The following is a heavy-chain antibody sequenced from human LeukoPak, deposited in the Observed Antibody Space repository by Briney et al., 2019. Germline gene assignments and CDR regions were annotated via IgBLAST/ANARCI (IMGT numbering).Heavy chain of an antibody. Sequence: PGGSLRLSCAASGFTFSSYDLSWVRQAPGKGLEWVSAISGIGGSTFYADSMKGRFTISRDNSKNTLYLQMNSLRAEDAAVYYCAKVAWYYYDNIATRGSWGQGTLVTVSS. J-gene: IGHJ5*02. V-gene: IGHV3-23*01. CDR3: AKVAWYYYDNIATRGS. CDR1: GFTFSSYD. CDR2: ISGIGGST. D-gene: IGHD3-22*01.